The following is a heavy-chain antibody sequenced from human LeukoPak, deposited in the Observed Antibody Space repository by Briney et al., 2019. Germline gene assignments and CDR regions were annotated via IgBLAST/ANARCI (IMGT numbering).Heavy chain of an antibody. CDR2: ISSSGTCI. V-gene: IGHV3-21*01. CDR3: TRRGHAAVATQKDDALDI. Sequence: GGSLRLSCAASGXTFSSYSMNWVRHGPGKGREWVSSISSSGTCIYYADSVKGRFTISRDNAKNSVYLQMNSLRAEDTAIYYCTRRGHAAVATQKDDALDIWGQGTMVTVSS. D-gene: IGHD6-13*01. J-gene: IGHJ3*02. CDR1: GXTFSSYS.